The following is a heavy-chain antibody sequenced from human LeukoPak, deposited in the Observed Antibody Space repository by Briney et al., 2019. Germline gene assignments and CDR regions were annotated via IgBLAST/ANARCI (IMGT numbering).Heavy chain of an antibody. D-gene: IGHD2-21*01. CDR2: IKQDGSEK. CDR1: RFTFSNYW. Sequence: GGSLRLSCAASRFTFSNYWMAWVRQAPGKGLEWVANIKQDGSEKYYVDSVKGRFTISRDNPKNSLYLQMNSLRADDTAMYFCASHSVGVLPIATFDYWGQGTLVTVSS. J-gene: IGHJ4*02. CDR3: ASHSVGVLPIATFDY. V-gene: IGHV3-7*01.